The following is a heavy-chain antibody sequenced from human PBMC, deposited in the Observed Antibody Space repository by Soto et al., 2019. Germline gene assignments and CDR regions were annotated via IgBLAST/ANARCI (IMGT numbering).Heavy chain of an antibody. Sequence: ASVKVSCKASVYTFTSYGISWVRQAPGQGLEWMGWISAYNGNTNYAQKLQGRVTMTTDTSTSTAYMELRSLRSDDTAVYYCARPKQYITMVDYWGQGALVTVSS. CDR1: VYTFTSYG. CDR3: ARPKQYITMVDY. CDR2: ISAYNGNT. V-gene: IGHV1-18*01. J-gene: IGHJ4*02. D-gene: IGHD3-10*01.